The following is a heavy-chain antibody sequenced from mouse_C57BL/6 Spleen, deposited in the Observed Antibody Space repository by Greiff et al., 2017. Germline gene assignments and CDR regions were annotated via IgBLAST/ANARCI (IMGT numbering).Heavy chain of an antibody. CDR3: TTRGSSGTGAMDY. Sequence: VQLQQSGAELVRPGASVKLSCTASGFNIKDDYMHWVKQRPEQGLEWIGWIDPENGDTEYASKFQGKATITADTSSNTAYLQLSSLTSEDTAVYYCTTRGSSGTGAMDYWGQGTSVTVSS. V-gene: IGHV14-4*01. CDR2: IDPENGDT. D-gene: IGHD1-1*01. CDR1: GFNIKDDY. J-gene: IGHJ4*01.